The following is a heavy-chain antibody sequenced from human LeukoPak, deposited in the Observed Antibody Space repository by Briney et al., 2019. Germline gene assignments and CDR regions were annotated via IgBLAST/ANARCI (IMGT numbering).Heavy chain of an antibody. CDR2: ISAYNGNT. CDR3: GIAVAGPMYYYYYYGMDV. D-gene: IGHD6-19*01. J-gene: IGHJ6*02. V-gene: IGHV1-18*01. CDR1: GYTFTSYG. Sequence: GASVKVSCKAPGYTFTSYGISWVRQAPGQGLEWMGWISAYNGNTNYAQKLQGRVTMTTDTSTSTAYMELRSLRSDDTAVYYCGIAVAGPMYYYYYYGMDVWGQGTTVTVSS.